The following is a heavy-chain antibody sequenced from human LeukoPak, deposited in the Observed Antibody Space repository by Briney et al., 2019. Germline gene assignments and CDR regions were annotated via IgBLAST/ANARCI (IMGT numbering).Heavy chain of an antibody. J-gene: IGHJ5*02. CDR1: GFTFSSYA. D-gene: IGHD1-26*01. V-gene: IGHV3-23*01. Sequence: GGSLRLSCAASGFTFSSYAMSWVRQARGKGLEWVSAISGRGGSTYYADSVKGRFTISRDNSKTTLYLQMNSMRAEDTAVYYCAKDVREVGATTPNWFDPWGPGNLVTVSS. CDR2: ISGRGGST. CDR3: AKDVREVGATTPNWFDP.